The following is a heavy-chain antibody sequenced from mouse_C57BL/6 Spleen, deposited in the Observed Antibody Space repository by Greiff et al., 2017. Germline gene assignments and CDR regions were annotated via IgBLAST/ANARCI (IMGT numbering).Heavy chain of an antibody. Sequence: VQLKESGGGLVKPGGSLKLSCAASGFTFSDYGMHWVRQAPEKGLEWVAYISSGSSTIYYADTVKGRFTISRDNAKNTLFLQMTSLRSEDTAMYYCANGYHWYVDVWGTGTTVTVSS. D-gene: IGHD2-2*01. J-gene: IGHJ1*03. CDR2: ISSGSSTI. V-gene: IGHV5-17*01. CDR1: GFTFSDYG. CDR3: ANGYHWYVDV.